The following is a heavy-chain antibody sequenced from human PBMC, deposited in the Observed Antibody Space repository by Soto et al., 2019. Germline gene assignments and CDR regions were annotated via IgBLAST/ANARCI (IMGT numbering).Heavy chain of an antibody. J-gene: IGHJ5*02. CDR3: ARGGITIFGVVTDMGWFDP. CDR2: INHSGST. V-gene: IGHV4-34*01. Sequence: SETLSLTCAVYGGSFSGYYWSWIRQPPGKGLEWIGEINHSGSTNYNPSLKSRVTISVDTSKNQFSLKLSPVTAADTAVYYCARGGITIFGVVTDMGWFDPWGQGTLVTVSS. CDR1: GGSFSGYY. D-gene: IGHD3-3*01.